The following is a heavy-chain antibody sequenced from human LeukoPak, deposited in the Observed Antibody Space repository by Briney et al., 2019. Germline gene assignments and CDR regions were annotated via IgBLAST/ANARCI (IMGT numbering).Heavy chain of an antibody. CDR1: GFTFSSYS. J-gene: IGHJ4*02. CDR2: ISSSSSTI. V-gene: IGHV3-48*01. Sequence: GGSLRLSCAASGFTFSSYSMNWVRQAPGKGLEWVSYISSSSSTIYYADSVKGRFTISRDNAKNSLYLQMNSLRAEDTAVYYCARDGSSWYQYYFDYGGQGTLVTVSS. CDR3: ARDGSSWYQYYFDY. D-gene: IGHD6-13*01.